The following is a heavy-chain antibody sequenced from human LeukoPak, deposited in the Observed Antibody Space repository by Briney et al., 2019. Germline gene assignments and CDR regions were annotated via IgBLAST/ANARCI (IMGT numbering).Heavy chain of an antibody. V-gene: IGHV3-21*01. D-gene: IGHD6-6*01. J-gene: IGHJ6*04. CDR1: GFTFSSYD. Sequence: GGSLRLSCAASGFTFSSYDMNWVRQAPGKGLEWVSSISGSSTYIHYADSVKGRFTISRDNAKNSLYLQMHSLRAEDTAVYYCAREDASSLDVWGKGTTVTVSS. CDR3: AREDASSLDV. CDR2: ISGSSTYI.